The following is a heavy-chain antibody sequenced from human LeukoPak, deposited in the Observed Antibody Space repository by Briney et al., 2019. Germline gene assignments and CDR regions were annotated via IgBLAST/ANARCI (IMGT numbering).Heavy chain of an antibody. D-gene: IGHD2-15*01. V-gene: IGHV6-1*01. CDR2: TYYRSKWYN. CDR3: ARVAWLAGPGAFDG. CDR1: GDSVSSNSAA. J-gene: IGHJ3*01. Sequence: KSSQTLSLTCAISGDSVSSNSAAWNWIRQSPSRGLEWLGRTYYRSKWYNDYAVSVKSRITINPDTSKNQFSLKLSSVTAADTAVDDCARVAWLAGPGAFDGWGQVTMVT.